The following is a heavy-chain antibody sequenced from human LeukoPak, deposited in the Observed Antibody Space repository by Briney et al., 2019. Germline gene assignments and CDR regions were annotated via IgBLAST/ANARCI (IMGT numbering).Heavy chain of an antibody. CDR2: IYYSGST. V-gene: IGHV4-59*01. Sequence: SETLSLTCTVSGGSISSYYWSWIQQPPGKGLEWIGYIYYSGSTNYNPSLKSRVTISVDTSKNQFSLKLSSVTAADTAVYYCARGALHDFWSGYPYYFDYWGQGTLVTVSS. CDR3: ARGALHDFWSGYPYYFDY. J-gene: IGHJ4*02. CDR1: GGSISSYY. D-gene: IGHD3-3*01.